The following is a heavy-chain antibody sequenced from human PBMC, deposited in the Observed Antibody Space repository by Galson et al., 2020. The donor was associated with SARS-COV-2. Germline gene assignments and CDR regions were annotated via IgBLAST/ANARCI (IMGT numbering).Heavy chain of an antibody. D-gene: IGHD2-2*01. CDR1: RFLFSSYA. CDR2: VSYDGTKR. Sequence: GGSLRLSCAASRFLFSSYAMHWVRQAPGKGLEWVSFVSYDGTKRYHADSVKGRFTISRDNSKDTLYLQMNSLSAEDTAVYYCAKDFVPAANIYYHYGMDVWGQGTTVTVSS. J-gene: IGHJ6*02. CDR3: AKDFVPAANIYYHYGMDV. V-gene: IGHV3-30*18.